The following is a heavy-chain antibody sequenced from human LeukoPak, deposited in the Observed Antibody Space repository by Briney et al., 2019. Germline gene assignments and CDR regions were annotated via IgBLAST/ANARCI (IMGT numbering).Heavy chain of an antibody. Sequence: SETLSLTCTVSGGSISSSSYYWGWIRQPPGKGLEWIGSIYYSGSTYYNPSLKSRVTISVDTSKNQFSLKLSSVTAADTAVYYCARGRSSSLPTYYYYYYMDVWGKGTTVTVSS. J-gene: IGHJ6*03. V-gene: IGHV4-39*07. D-gene: IGHD6-13*01. CDR2: IYYSGST. CDR3: ARGRSSSLPTYYYYYYMDV. CDR1: GGSISSSSYY.